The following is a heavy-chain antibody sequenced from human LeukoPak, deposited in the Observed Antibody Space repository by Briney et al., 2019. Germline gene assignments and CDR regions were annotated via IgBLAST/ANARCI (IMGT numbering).Heavy chain of an antibody. CDR1: GYTFTGYY. CDR2: INPNSGGT. D-gene: IGHD2-2*01. V-gene: IGHV1-2*02. Sequence: VASVKVSCKASGYTFTGYYMHWVRQAPGQGLEWMGWINPNSGGTNYAQKFQGRVTMTRDTSISTAYMELSRLRSDDTAVYYCARGYCSSTSCYYYFDYWGQGTLVTVSS. J-gene: IGHJ4*02. CDR3: ARGYCSSTSCYYYFDY.